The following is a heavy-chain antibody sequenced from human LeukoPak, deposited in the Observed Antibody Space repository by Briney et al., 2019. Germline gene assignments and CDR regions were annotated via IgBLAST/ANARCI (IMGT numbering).Heavy chain of an antibody. CDR3: ARDGDGRTNFDY. J-gene: IGHJ4*02. CDR1: GYTFSSYY. V-gene: IGHV1-2*02. CDR2: MHPNSGDT. D-gene: IGHD1-14*01. Sequence: ASVKVSCKASGYTFSSYYIHWVRQAPGQGLEWMTWMHPNSGDTNYAQRFQGRVTMTWDTSISTAYMELSRLTSDDTAAYYCARDGDGRTNFDYWGQGTLITVSS.